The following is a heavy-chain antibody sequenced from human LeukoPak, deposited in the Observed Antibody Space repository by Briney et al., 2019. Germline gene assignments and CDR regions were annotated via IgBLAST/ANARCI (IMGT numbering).Heavy chain of an antibody. D-gene: IGHD3-10*01. CDR3: ARDRGSGNRWFDP. CDR1: GGSISSYY. Sequence: SETLSLTCTVSGGSISSYYWSWIRQPPGKGLEWIGYIYYSGSTNYNPSLKSRVTISVDTSKNQFSLKLSSVTAADTAVYYCARDRGSGNRWFDPWGQGTLVTVSS. CDR2: IYYSGST. J-gene: IGHJ5*02. V-gene: IGHV4-59*01.